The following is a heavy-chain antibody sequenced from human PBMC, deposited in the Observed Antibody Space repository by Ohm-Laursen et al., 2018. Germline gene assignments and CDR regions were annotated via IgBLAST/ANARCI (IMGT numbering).Heavy chain of an antibody. Sequence: TLSLTCTVSGGSISSYYWSWIRQPPGKGLEWIGYIYYSGSTNYNPSLKSRVTISVDTSKDQFSLKLSSVTAADTAVYYCAREVRGYSYGFSYYGMDVWGQGTTVTVSS. CDR1: GGSISSYY. CDR3: AREVRGYSYGFSYYGMDV. CDR2: IYYSGST. J-gene: IGHJ6*02. D-gene: IGHD5-18*01. V-gene: IGHV4-59*01.